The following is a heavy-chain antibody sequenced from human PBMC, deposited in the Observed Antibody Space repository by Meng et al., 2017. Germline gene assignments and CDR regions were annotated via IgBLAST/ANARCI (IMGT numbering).Heavy chain of an antibody. D-gene: IGHD2-2*01. V-gene: IGHV4-4*02. Sequence: SETLSLTCAVSGGSISSSNWWSWVRQPPGKGLEWIGEIYHSGSTNYNPSLKSRVTISVDKSKNQFSLKLSSVTAADTAVYYCARGYCSSTSYSLVPLYGMDVWGQGTTVTVSS. CDR3: ARGYCSSTSYSLVPLYGMDV. J-gene: IGHJ6*02. CDR2: IYHSGST. CDR1: GGSISSSNW.